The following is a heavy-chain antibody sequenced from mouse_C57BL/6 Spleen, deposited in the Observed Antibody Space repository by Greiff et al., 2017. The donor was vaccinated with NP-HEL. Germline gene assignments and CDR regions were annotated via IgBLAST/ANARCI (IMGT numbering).Heavy chain of an antibody. J-gene: IGHJ1*03. Sequence: QVQLKQSGPELVKPGASVKISCKASGYAFSSSWMNWVKQRPGKGLEWIGRIYPGDGDTNYNGKFKGKATLTADKSSSTAYMQLSSLTSEDSAVYFCADGYYGYFDVWGTGTTVTVSS. D-gene: IGHD2-3*01. CDR3: ADGYYGYFDV. V-gene: IGHV1-82*01. CDR2: IYPGDGDT. CDR1: GYAFSSSW.